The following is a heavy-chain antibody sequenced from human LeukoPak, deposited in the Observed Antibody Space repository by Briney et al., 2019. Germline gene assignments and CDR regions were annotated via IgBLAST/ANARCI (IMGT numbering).Heavy chain of an antibody. CDR1: GVSIRGSTYY. D-gene: IGHD3-22*01. J-gene: IGHJ4*02. Sequence: SETLSLTCAASGVSIRGSTYYWGWIRQSPGTGLEWIGTIYFTGTTFYNPTLKSRVSISVDTSRNQFSLKLSSVTAADTAVYYCARGRRYYDSSGYWRGSYFDYWGQGTLVTVSS. CDR3: ARGRRYYDSSGYWRGSYFDY. CDR2: IYFTGTT. V-gene: IGHV4-39*01.